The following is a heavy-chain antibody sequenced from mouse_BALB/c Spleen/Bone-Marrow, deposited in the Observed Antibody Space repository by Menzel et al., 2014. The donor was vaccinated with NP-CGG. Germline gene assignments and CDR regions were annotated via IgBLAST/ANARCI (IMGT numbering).Heavy chain of an antibody. CDR2: IDPANGYT. J-gene: IGHJ1*01. CDR3: ARLGYRYGYWFLDD. D-gene: IGHD2-14*01. CDR1: GFNIKDTY. Sequence: VQLQQSGAELVKPGASVKLSCTASGFNIKDTYMHWVKQRPEQGLEWIGRIDPANGYTKYDPKFQGKATITADTSSNTAYLQLSSLTSEDTAVYYCARLGYRYGYWFLDDWGAGTTVTVSS. V-gene: IGHV14-3*02.